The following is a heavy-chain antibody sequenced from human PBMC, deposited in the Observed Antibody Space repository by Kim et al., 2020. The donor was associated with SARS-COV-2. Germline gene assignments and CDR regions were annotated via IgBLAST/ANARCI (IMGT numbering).Heavy chain of an antibody. CDR3: ASYCSSTSCQDLFDY. Sequence: PPLKSGVTISVDTSKNQFSLKLSSVTAADTAVYYCASYCSSTSCQDLFDYWGQGTLVTVSS. J-gene: IGHJ4*02. D-gene: IGHD2-2*01. V-gene: IGHV4-59*01.